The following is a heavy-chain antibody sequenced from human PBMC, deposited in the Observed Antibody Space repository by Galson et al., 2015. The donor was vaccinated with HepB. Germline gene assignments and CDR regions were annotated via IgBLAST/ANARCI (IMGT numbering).Heavy chain of an antibody. CDR3: AKRLFVPTDC. J-gene: IGHJ4*02. Sequence: SLRLSCAASGFALSNYGMNWVRQAPGKGLEWASGFGTSGDKTSYADSVKGRFTISRDNSRNTLYLQMNSLRAEDTAVYYCAKRLFVPTDCWGQGTLVTVSS. CDR1: GFALSNYG. CDR2: FGTSGDKT. V-gene: IGHV3-23*01.